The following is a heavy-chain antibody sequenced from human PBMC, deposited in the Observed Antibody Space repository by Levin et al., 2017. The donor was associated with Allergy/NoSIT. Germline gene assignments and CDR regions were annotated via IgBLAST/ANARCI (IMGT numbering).Heavy chain of an antibody. CDR2: IYGDDDK. CDR3: AHRQITFFDFWPAFDV. J-gene: IGHJ3*01. CDR1: GLSLTSSGVS. Sequence: SGPTLVTPTQTLTLTCTFSGLSLTSSGVSVGWIRQPPGKALEWLALIYGDDDKRYSPPLKSRLTITKDTSKNQVVLTMTNVDPVDTATYFCAHRQITFFDFWPAFDVWGQGTMVTVSS. V-gene: IGHV2-5*02. D-gene: IGHD3-3*01.